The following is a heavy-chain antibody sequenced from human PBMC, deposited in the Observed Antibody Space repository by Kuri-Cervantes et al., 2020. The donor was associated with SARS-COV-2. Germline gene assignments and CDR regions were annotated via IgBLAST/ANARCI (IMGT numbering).Heavy chain of an antibody. J-gene: IGHJ6*02. CDR3: ARDRSRITIFGVVTRYGMDV. Sequence: GGSLKISCAASGFTFSSYSMNWVRQAPGKGLEWVSYISSSSSTIYYADSVKGRFTISRDNAKNSLYLQMNSLRAEDTAVYYCARDRSRITIFGVVTRYGMDVWGQGTTVTVSS. D-gene: IGHD3-3*01. CDR1: GFTFSSYS. CDR2: ISSSSSTI. V-gene: IGHV3-48*01.